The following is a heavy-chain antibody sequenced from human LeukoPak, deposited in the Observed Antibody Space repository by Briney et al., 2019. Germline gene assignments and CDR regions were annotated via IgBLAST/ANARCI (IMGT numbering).Heavy chain of an antibody. Sequence: GGSLRLSCAASGFTFSGSAIHWVRQSSGKGLEWVGQIDKKDKGYATATAYAASVKGRYTISRDDSINTAYLQMKSLKTEDTALYYCTRDSGTYNWFDPWGQGTLVTVSS. CDR3: TRDSGTYNWFDP. V-gene: IGHV3-73*01. D-gene: IGHD1-26*01. CDR1: GFTFSGSA. J-gene: IGHJ5*02. CDR2: IDKKDKGYATAT.